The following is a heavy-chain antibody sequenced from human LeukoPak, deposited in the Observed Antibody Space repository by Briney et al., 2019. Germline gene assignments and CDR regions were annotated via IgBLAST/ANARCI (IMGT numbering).Heavy chain of an antibody. CDR3: ARDGLPMTTVPIDYYYMDV. CDR1: GFTFSSYE. D-gene: IGHD4-11*01. CDR2: ISSSGSTI. Sequence: GGSLRLSCAASGFTFSSYEMNWVRQAPGKGLEWVSYISSSGSTIYYADSVKGRFTISRDNAKNSLYLQMNNLRAEDTAVYYCARDGLPMTTVPIDYYYMDVWGKGTTVTVSS. V-gene: IGHV3-48*03. J-gene: IGHJ6*03.